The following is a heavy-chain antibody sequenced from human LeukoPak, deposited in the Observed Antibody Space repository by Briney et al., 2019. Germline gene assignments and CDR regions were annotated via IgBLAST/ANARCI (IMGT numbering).Heavy chain of an antibody. CDR2: IRYDGSNK. J-gene: IGHJ4*02. D-gene: IGHD3-10*01. CDR1: EFTFSSYG. V-gene: IGHV3-30*02. CDR3: AKGNYGSGSYYTEN. Sequence: GGSLRLSCAASEFTFSSYGMHWVRQAPGKGLEWVAFIRYDGSNKYYADSVKGRFTIFRDNSKNTLYLQMNSLRAEDTAVYYCAKGNYGSGSYYTENWGQGTLVTVSS.